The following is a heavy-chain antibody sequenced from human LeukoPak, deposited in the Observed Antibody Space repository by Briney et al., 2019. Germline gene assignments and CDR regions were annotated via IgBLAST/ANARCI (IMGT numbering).Heavy chain of an antibody. Sequence: GESLKISCKGSGYSFTSYWIGWVRQMPGKGLEWMGIIYPGDSDTRYSPSFQGHVTISADTSINTAYLQWSSLQASDTAIYYCARHPDLTTFDYWGHGTLVTVSS. D-gene: IGHD3-9*01. CDR1: GYSFTSYW. CDR3: ARHPDLTTFDY. V-gene: IGHV5-51*01. J-gene: IGHJ4*01. CDR2: IYPGDSDT.